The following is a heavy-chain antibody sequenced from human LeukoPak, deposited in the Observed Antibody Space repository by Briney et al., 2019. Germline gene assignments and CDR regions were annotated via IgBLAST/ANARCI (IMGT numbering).Heavy chain of an antibody. CDR2: IKSDGST. Sequence: GGSLRLSCAASGFTFSSYWMRWVRQAPGKGLVWVSRIKSDGSTNYADSVKGRFTISRDNAKNTVSLQMNSLRAEDTGVYYCARAPSEIGGYYPEYFRHWGQGTLVTVSS. CDR3: ARAPSEIGGYYPEYFRH. V-gene: IGHV3-74*01. CDR1: GFTFSSYW. D-gene: IGHD3-22*01. J-gene: IGHJ1*01.